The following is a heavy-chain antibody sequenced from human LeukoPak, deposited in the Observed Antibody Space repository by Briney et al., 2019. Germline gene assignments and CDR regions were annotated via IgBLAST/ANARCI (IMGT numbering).Heavy chain of an antibody. V-gene: IGHV4-30-4*01. D-gene: IGHD3-22*01. J-gene: IGHJ4*02. Sequence: PSETLSLTCTVSGGSISSGDYYWSWIRQPPGKGLEWIGYIYYSGSTYYNPSLKSRVTISVDTSKNQFSLKLSSVTAADTAVYYCATTDNYYDSSGYYYWGQGTLVTVSS. CDR1: GGSISSGDYY. CDR2: IYYSGST. CDR3: ATTDNYYDSSGYYY.